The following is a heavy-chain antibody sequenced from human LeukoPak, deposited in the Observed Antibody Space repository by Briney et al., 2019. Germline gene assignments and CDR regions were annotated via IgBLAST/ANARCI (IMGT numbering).Heavy chain of an antibody. J-gene: IGHJ2*01. Sequence: PSETLSLTCAVYGGSFSSYYWSWIRQPPGKGLEWIGYIYYSGSTNYNPSLKSRVTISVDTSKNQFSLKLSSVTAADTAVYYCARDFGYFDLWGRGTLVTVSS. CDR2: IYYSGST. CDR3: ARDFGYFDL. CDR1: GGSFSSYY. V-gene: IGHV4-59*01.